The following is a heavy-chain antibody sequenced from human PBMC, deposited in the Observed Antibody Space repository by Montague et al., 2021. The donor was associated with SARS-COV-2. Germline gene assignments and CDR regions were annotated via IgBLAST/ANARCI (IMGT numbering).Heavy chain of an antibody. V-gene: IGHV4-39*01. CDR3: ARLLLYCSSTSCYEARFDP. CDR2: IYYSGST. J-gene: IGHJ5*02. Sequence: SETLSLTCTVSGGSISSSSYYWGGIRQPPGKGLEWIGSIYYSGSTYYNPSLKSRVTISVDTSKNQFSLKLSSVTAADTAVYYCARLLLYCSSTSCYEARFDPWGQGTLVTVSS. D-gene: IGHD2-2*01. CDR1: GGSISSSSYY.